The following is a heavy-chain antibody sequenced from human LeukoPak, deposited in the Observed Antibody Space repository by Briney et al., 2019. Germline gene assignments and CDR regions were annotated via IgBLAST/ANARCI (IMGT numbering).Heavy chain of an antibody. CDR2: IHTSGGS. CDR3: ARLGSYHDF. CDR1: GASISHYY. Sequence: NSSETLSLTCTVSGASISHYYWSWIRQTPEKGLEWMGHIHTSGGSSPYPSLKSRLTMSIETSRNQFSLKLTSVTAADTAVYFCARLGSYHDFWGQGAPVTVSS. D-gene: IGHD1-26*01. J-gene: IGHJ4*02. V-gene: IGHV4-4*09.